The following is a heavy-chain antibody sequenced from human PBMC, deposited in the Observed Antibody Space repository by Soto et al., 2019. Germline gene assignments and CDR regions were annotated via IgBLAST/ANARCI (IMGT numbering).Heavy chain of an antibody. V-gene: IGHV1-69*01. CDR3: AVVPTVVVVAATVYYYYYGRDV. Sequence: VQLVQSGAEVKKPGSSVKVSCKASGGTFSSYGINWVRQAPGQGLEWMGGIIPIFGTTYYAQRFQDRVTITADESPSSAEMELSSLRSADTAVYYCAVVPTVVVVAATVYYYYYGRDVWGQGTTVTVYS. J-gene: IGHJ6*02. CDR1: GGTFSSYG. D-gene: IGHD2-15*01. CDR2: IIPIFGTT.